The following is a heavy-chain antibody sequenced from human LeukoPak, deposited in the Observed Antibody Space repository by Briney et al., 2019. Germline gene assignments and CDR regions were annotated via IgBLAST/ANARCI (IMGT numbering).Heavy chain of an antibody. J-gene: IGHJ3*02. V-gene: IGHV3-74*01. CDR2: INSDGSST. CDR3: ARSPVEADGFDI. D-gene: IGHD2-15*01. CDR1: GFTFSSYW. Sequence: GGSLRLSCAASGFTFSSYWMYWVRQAPGKGRVWVSRINSDGSSTSYADSVKGRCSISRDNAKNTLYLQMNSLRAEDTAVYYCARSPVEADGFDIWGQGTMVTVSS.